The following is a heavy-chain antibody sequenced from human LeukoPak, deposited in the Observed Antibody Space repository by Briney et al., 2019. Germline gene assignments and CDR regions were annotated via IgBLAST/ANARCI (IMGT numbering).Heavy chain of an antibody. D-gene: IGHD1-26*01. J-gene: IGHJ4*02. CDR3: AREGAYSGSYYFDY. V-gene: IGHV3-48*02. CDR2: ISSSSSTI. CDR1: GFTFSSYS. Sequence: GGSLRLPCAASGFTFSSYSMNWVRQAPGKGLEWVSYISSSSSTIYYADSVKGRFTISRDNAKNSLYLQMNSLRDEDTAVYYCAREGAYSGSYYFDYWGQGTLVTVSS.